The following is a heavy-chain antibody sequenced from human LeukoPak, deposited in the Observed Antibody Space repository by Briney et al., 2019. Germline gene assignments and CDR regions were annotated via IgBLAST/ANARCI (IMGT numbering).Heavy chain of an antibody. CDR3: ARGAYYYDSSGYLNY. CDR1: GYTFTGYY. J-gene: IGHJ4*02. D-gene: IGHD3-22*01. Sequence: ASVKVSCKASGYTFTGYYMHWVRQAPGQGLEWMGWINPNSGGTNYAQKFQGRVTMTRDTSISIAYMELSRLRSDDTAVYYCARGAYYYDSSGYLNYWGQGTLVTVSS. CDR2: INPNSGGT. V-gene: IGHV1-2*02.